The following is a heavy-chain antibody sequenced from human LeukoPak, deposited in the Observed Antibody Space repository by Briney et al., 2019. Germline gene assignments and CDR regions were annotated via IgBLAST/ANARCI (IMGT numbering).Heavy chain of an antibody. CDR3: ANPYYDSSGYPAAFDY. D-gene: IGHD3-22*01. CDR1: GFTFNSYG. J-gene: IGHJ4*02. Sequence: GGSLRLSCAASGFTFNSYGMHWVRQARGKGLEWVTFIRYDGSKKYYADSVRGRFTISRDNSKNPLYLQMNSLRAEDTAVYYCANPYYDSSGYPAAFDYWGQGTLVTVSS. V-gene: IGHV3-30*02. CDR2: IRYDGSKK.